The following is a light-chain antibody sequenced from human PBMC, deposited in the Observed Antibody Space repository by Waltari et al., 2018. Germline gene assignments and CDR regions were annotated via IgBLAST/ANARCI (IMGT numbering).Light chain of an antibody. CDR2: GGS. J-gene: IGKJ2*03. CDR3: VQAVAFPYS. CDR1: QSLLHSNGNTY. V-gene: IGKV2-40*01. Sequence: DIVMTQTPLSLPITPGEPASISCRSSQSLLHSNGNTYLHWYLQKPGQSPQLLIYGGSNRASGVPDRFSGSGSGTDFTLKINKVEAEDVGVYYCVQAVAFPYSFGQGTKVEIK.